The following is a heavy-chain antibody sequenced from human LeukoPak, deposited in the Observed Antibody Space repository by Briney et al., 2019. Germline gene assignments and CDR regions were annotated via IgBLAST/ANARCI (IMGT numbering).Heavy chain of an antibody. CDR1: GFTFSSYG. Sequence: GGSLRLSCAASGFTFSSYGMHWVRQAPGKGLEWVAVISYDGSNKYYADSVKGRFTISRDNSKNTLYLQMNSLRAEDTAVYYCAKGVVGAHPLDHWGQGTLVTVSS. CDR2: ISYDGSNK. V-gene: IGHV3-30*18. J-gene: IGHJ4*02. CDR3: AKGVVGAHPLDH. D-gene: IGHD1-26*01.